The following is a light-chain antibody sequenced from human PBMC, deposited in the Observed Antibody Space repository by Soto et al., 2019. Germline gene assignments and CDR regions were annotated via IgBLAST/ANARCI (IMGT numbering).Light chain of an antibody. V-gene: IGLV2-8*01. Sequence: QSALTQPPSASGSPGQSVTISCTGTSSDVGGYDYVSWYQQHPGKAPKLMIYEVTIRPSGVSDRFSGSKSGKTASLTVSGLQAEDEADYYCSSYTGGNPSYVFGTGTKVTVL. CDR1: SSDVGGYDY. CDR3: SSYTGGNPSYV. CDR2: EVT. J-gene: IGLJ1*01.